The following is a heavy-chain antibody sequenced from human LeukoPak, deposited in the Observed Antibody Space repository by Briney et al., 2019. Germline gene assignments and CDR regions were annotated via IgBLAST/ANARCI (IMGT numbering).Heavy chain of an antibody. CDR1: VFTFRNYA. D-gene: IGHD2-21*01. V-gene: IGHV3-23*01. CDR3: AKVRGGDIDY. J-gene: IGHJ4*02. Sequence: PGGSLRLSCAASVFTFRNYAMSWVRQAPGKGLEWVSAISESGGSTYYADSVKGRFTISRDNSKNTLYVQMNSVRAEYTALYYCAKVRGGDIDYWGQGTLVTVSS. CDR2: ISESGGST.